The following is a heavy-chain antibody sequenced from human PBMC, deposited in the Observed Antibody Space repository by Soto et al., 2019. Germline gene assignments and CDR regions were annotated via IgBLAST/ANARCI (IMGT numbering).Heavy chain of an antibody. CDR1: GFTVTRNS. Sequence: GRSLTLSCAASGFTVTRNSTSWVRQAPGKGLEWVSVIYSGGSTYYADSVKGRFTISRHNSKNTLYLQMNSLRAEDTAVYYCARAPIAAAGTKYYYYYMDVGGKGTTVTXS. J-gene: IGHJ6*03. V-gene: IGHV3-53*04. D-gene: IGHD6-13*01. CDR2: IYSGGST. CDR3: ARAPIAAAGTKYYYYYMDV.